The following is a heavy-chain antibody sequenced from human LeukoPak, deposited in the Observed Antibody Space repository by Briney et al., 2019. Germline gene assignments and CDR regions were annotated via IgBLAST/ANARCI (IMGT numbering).Heavy chain of an antibody. D-gene: IGHD1-26*01. Sequence: ASVKVSCKASRYTFAGYSMHWVRQAPGQGLEWMGWINPNSGGTNYAQKFQGRVTMTADTSISTAYMELSRLTSDDTAVYYCARGRGSYSLDYWGQGTLVTVSS. V-gene: IGHV1-2*02. CDR2: INPNSGGT. CDR1: RYTFAGYS. CDR3: ARGRGSYSLDY. J-gene: IGHJ4*02.